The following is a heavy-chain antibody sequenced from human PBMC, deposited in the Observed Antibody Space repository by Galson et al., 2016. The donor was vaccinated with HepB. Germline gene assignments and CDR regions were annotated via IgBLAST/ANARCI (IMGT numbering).Heavy chain of an antibody. CDR1: GFTFSSYW. CDR2: INSDGSST. Sequence: SLRLSCAPSGFTFSSYWMHWVRQVPGKGLVWVSRINSDGSSTSYADSVRGRFTISRDNAKNTLYLQMNSLRAEDTAVYYCARSHYYYYGMDVWGQGTTVTVSS. CDR3: ARSHYYYYGMDV. V-gene: IGHV3-74*01. J-gene: IGHJ6*02. D-gene: IGHD1-14*01.